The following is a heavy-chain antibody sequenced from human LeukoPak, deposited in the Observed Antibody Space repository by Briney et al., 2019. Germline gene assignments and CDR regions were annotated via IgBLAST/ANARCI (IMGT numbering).Heavy chain of an antibody. CDR1: GDSMSSYF. CDR3: ARDQIADYGGNSGDAFDI. Sequence: SETLSLTCTVSGDSMSSYFWNWIRQPAGKGLEWIGRVSASGTTNYNPSLKSRVTISVDTSKNQFSLKLSSVTAADTAVYYCARDQIADYGGNSGDAFDIWGQGTMVTVSS. D-gene: IGHD4-23*01. CDR2: VSASGTT. V-gene: IGHV4-4*07. J-gene: IGHJ3*02.